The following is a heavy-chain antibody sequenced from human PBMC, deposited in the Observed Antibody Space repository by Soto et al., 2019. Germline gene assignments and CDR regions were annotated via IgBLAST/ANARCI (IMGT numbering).Heavy chain of an antibody. Sequence: QVQLVQSGAEVKKPGSSVKVSCKASGGTFSSYAISWVRQAPGQGLEWMGGIIPIFGTANYAQKFQGRVTITVDESTSTPSMELSSLRSEDTGVYYCARGVVVVPAAQGVCGWFAPWGQGTLVTVSS. CDR3: ARGVVVVPAAQGVCGWFAP. J-gene: IGHJ5*02. CDR2: IIPIFGTA. D-gene: IGHD2-2*01. V-gene: IGHV1-69*01. CDR1: GGTFSSYA.